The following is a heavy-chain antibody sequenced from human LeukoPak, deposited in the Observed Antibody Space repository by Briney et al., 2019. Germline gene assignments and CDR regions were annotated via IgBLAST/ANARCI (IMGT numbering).Heavy chain of an antibody. D-gene: IGHD6-19*01. V-gene: IGHV1-46*01. CDR2: ITPSGGST. Sequence: ASVKVSCKASGYTFTSFYMHWVRQAPGQGLEWMGIITPSGGSTSYAQKFQGRVTMTRDTSTSIVYMELSSLRSEDTAVYYCARGWLAPGFDYWGQGTLVTVSS. CDR3: ARGWLAPGFDY. CDR1: GYTFTSFY. J-gene: IGHJ4*02.